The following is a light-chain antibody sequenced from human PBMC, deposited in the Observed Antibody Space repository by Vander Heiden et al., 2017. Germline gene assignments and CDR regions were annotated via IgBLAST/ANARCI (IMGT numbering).Light chain of an antibody. J-gene: IGKJ2*01. V-gene: IGKV1-5*03. Sequence: DIQMTQSPSTLSASVGDRVTIICRASQRISSWLAWYQQKPGKAPKLLIYKASSLESGVPSRFSGSGSGTEFTLTISSLQPDDFATYYCQQYNSYSYTFGQGTKLEIK. CDR2: KAS. CDR1: QRISSW. CDR3: QQYNSYSYT.